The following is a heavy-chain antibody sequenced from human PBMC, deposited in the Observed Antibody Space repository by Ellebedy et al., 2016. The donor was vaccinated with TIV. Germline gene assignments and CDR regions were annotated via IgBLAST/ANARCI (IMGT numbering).Heavy chain of an antibody. J-gene: IGHJ4*02. V-gene: IGHV3-74*01. CDR2: IYNDGSST. Sequence: PGGSLRLSCAASGFTFSNYWMHWVRQAPGKGLVWVSRIYNDGSSTSYADPVECRFTISRDNPKNPVYLQMNSLRVEDTAVYYCVRDGSYDYGDYWGQGTVVTVSS. CDR1: GFTFSNYW. CDR3: VRDGSYDYGDY. D-gene: IGHD3-16*01.